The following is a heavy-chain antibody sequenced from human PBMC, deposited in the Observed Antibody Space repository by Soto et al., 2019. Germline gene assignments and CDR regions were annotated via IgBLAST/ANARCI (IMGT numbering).Heavy chain of an antibody. V-gene: IGHV3-30*03. D-gene: IGHD2-8*02. CDR2: ISRDGGTN. J-gene: IGHJ1*01. Sequence: QVQLVESGGGVVQPGRSLRLSCAVSGFTVSTHGMHWVRQAPGKGLEWVAVISRDGGTNYYADSVKGRFTISRDNSRNTLFLEMNSLRGDDMAVYYCTGEVASGYWGQGSLVTVSS. CDR3: TGEVASGY. CDR1: GFTVSTHG.